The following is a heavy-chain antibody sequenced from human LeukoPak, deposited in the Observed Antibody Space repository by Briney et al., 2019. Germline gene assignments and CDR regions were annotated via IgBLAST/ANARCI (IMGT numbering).Heavy chain of an antibody. CDR3: ASIPEGRADSGWPADY. V-gene: IGHV1-69*13. CDR1: GGTFSSYA. J-gene: IGHJ4*02. Sequence: ASVKVSCKASGGTFSSYAISWVRQAPGQGLEWMGGIIPIFGTANYAQKFQGRVTITADESTSTAYMELSSLRAEDTALYYCASIPEGRADSGWPADYWGQGTLVTVSS. CDR2: IIPIFGTA. D-gene: IGHD6-19*01.